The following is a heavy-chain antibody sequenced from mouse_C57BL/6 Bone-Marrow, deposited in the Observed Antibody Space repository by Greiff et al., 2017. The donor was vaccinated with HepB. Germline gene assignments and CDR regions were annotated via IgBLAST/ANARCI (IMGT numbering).Heavy chain of an antibody. J-gene: IGHJ2*01. CDR3: ARQGDFDY. V-gene: IGHV5-6*01. CDR2: ISSGGSYT. Sequence: EVQVVESGGDLVKPGGSLKLSCAASGFTFSSYGMSWVRQTPDKRLEWVATISSGGSYTYYPDSVKGRFTISRDNAKNTLYLQMSSLKSEDTAMYYCARQGDFDYWGQGTTLTV. CDR1: GFTFSSYG.